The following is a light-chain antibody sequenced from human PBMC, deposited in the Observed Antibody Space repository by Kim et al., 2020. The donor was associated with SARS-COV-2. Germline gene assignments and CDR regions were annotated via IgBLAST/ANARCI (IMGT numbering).Light chain of an antibody. CDR3: QQYGSSPRT. V-gene: IGKV3-20*01. CDR1: QTINSGY. Sequence: PPGQRATLSCRASQTINSGYLAWYQQKPGQTPRLLIYGASNRATGIPDRFGGSGSGTDFTLTISRLEPEDFAMYYCQQYGSSPRTFGQGTKVDIK. J-gene: IGKJ1*01. CDR2: GAS.